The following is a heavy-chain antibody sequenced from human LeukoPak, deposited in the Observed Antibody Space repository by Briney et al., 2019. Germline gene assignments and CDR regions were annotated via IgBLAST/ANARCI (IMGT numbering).Heavy chain of an antibody. Sequence: GGPPRLSCAASGFTFSSYWMSWVRQAPGKGLEWVANIKQDGSEKYYVDSVKGRFTISRDNAKNSLYLQMNSLRAEDTAVYYCARAGYGGNSGDYWGQGTLVTVSS. D-gene: IGHD4-23*01. CDR2: IKQDGSEK. V-gene: IGHV3-7*01. CDR1: GFTFSSYW. J-gene: IGHJ4*02. CDR3: ARAGYGGNSGDY.